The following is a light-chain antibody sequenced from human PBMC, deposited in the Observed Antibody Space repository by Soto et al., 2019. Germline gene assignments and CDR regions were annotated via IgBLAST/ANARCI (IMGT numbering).Light chain of an antibody. CDR1: QGISSY. CDR2: AAS. V-gene: IGKV1-9*01. CDR3: QQLLSHPIT. Sequence: DIQLTQSPSFLSASVGDRVTITCRASQGISSYLAWYQQKPVKAPKLLIYAASTLQSGVPLRFSGSGSGTSFTLTISSLQPEDSATFYCQQLLSHPITFGQGTRLEIK. J-gene: IGKJ5*01.